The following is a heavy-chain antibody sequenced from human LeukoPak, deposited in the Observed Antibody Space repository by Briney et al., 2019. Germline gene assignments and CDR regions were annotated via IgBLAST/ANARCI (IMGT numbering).Heavy chain of an antibody. CDR2: ISGSGGST. CDR3: ARLDIVVVPAATADY. V-gene: IGHV3-23*01. Sequence: SGGSLRLSCAASGFTFSSYAMSWVRQAPGKGLEWVSAISGSGGSTYYADSVKGRFTISRDNSKNTLYLQMNSLRAEDTAVYYCARLDIVVVPAATADYWGQGTLVTVSS. D-gene: IGHD2-2*03. CDR1: GFTFSSYA. J-gene: IGHJ4*02.